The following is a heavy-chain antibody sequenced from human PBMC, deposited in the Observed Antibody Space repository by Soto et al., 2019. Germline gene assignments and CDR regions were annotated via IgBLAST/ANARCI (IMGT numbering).Heavy chain of an antibody. V-gene: IGHV3-66*01. CDR2: IYSGGST. Sequence: EVQLVESGGGLVQPGGSLRLSCAASGFTVSSNYMSWVRQAPGKGLEWVSVIYSGGSTYYADSVKGRFTISRDNSKNTLYLQMNSLRAEDTAVYYCARDPLSRYILTVQTPRGEGYWGQGTLVTVSS. CDR1: GFTVSSNY. CDR3: ARDPLSRYILTVQTPRGEGY. D-gene: IGHD3-9*01. J-gene: IGHJ4*02.